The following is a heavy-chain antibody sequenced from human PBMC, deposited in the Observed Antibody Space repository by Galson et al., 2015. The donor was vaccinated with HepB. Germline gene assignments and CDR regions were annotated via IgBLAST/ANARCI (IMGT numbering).Heavy chain of an antibody. Sequence: SLRLSCAASRLTLIYHAIHWVRQAPGKGLEWVALISHDGTKEYYAQFAKGRFTVSRDNSKDAIYLQVSSLRPEDTATYHCVREAPTTEFDYWGQGTLVTVSS. CDR1: RLTLIYHA. CDR3: VREAPTTEFDY. D-gene: IGHD1-1*01. V-gene: IGHV3-30-3*01. J-gene: IGHJ4*02. CDR2: ISHDGTKE.